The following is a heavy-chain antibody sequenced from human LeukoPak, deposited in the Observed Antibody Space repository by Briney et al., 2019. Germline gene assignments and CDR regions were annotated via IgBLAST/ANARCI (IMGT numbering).Heavy chain of an antibody. V-gene: IGHV3-30*02. D-gene: IGHD3-10*01. CDR2: TWYDGSKK. CDR3: AKEFHRVHDAFDA. Sequence: GGSLRLSCAASGFTFSSYGMHWVRQAPGKGLEWVAVTWYDGSKKYYADSVRGRFTISRDKSKNTLYLQMNSLTPEDTAVYHCAKEFHRVHDAFDAWGHGTMVTVSS. CDR1: GFTFSSYG. J-gene: IGHJ3*01.